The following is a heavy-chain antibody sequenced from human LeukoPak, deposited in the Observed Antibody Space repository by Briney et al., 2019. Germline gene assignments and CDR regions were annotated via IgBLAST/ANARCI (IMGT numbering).Heavy chain of an antibody. Sequence: PSETLSLTCTVSGGSISSYYWSRIRQPPGKGLEWIAYISDIGSINYNPSLKSRVTISLDTSKNQFSLKLSSVTAADTAVYYCAGHHPRNTVDFWGQGTLVTVSS. J-gene: IGHJ4*02. D-gene: IGHD2-8*02. V-gene: IGHV4-59*08. CDR2: ISDIGSI. CDR1: GGSISSYY. CDR3: AGHHPRNTVDF.